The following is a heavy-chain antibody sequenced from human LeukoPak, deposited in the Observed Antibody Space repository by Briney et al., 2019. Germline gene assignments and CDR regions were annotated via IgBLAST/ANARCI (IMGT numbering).Heavy chain of an antibody. CDR3: ARDPGPYYDSSWNWFDP. CDR1: GGTFSSYA. Sequence: GASVKVSCKASGGTFSSYAISWVRQAPGQGLEWMGWISAYNGNTNYAQKLQGRVTMTTDTSTSTAYMELRSLRSDDTAVYYCARDPGPYYDSSWNWFDPSGQGTLVTVSS. V-gene: IGHV1-18*01. J-gene: IGHJ5*02. D-gene: IGHD3-22*01. CDR2: ISAYNGNT.